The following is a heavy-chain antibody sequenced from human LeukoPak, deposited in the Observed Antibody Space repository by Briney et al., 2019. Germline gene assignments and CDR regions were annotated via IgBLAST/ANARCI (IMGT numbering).Heavy chain of an antibody. Sequence: SETLSLTCAVYGGSFSGYYWSWIRQPPGKGLEWIGEINNSGSTKYNPSLKSRVTISVDTSKNQFSLKLSSVTAADTAVYYCARGNWGLFDYWGQGTLVTVSS. J-gene: IGHJ4*02. V-gene: IGHV4-34*01. CDR2: INNSGST. D-gene: IGHD7-27*01. CDR1: GGSFSGYY. CDR3: ARGNWGLFDY.